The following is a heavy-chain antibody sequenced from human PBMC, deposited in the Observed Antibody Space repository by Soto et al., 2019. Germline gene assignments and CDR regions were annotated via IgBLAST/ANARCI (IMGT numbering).Heavy chain of an antibody. CDR2: INPNRGVT. CDR3: ARGKSITIFGVVIRKDRDGMDV. D-gene: IGHD3-3*01. CDR1: GYTFTGYY. Sequence: QVQLVQSGAEVKKPGASVKVSCKASGYTFTGYYMHWVRQAPGQGLEWMGWINPNRGVTNYAQKFQGWVTMTRDTSISTAYMELSRLRSDDTAVYYCARGKSITIFGVVIRKDRDGMDVWGQGTTVTVSS. J-gene: IGHJ6*02. V-gene: IGHV1-2*04.